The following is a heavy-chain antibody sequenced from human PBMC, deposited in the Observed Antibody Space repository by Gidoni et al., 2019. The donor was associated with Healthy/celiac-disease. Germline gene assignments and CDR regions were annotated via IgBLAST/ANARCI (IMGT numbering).Heavy chain of an antibody. D-gene: IGHD6-19*01. CDR1: GYTFTGYY. Sequence: QVQLVQSGAEVKKPGASVKVSCKASGYTFTGYYMHWVRQAPGQGLEWMGWINPNSGGTNYAQKFQGRVTMTRDTSISTAYMELSRLRSDDTAVYYCARDILARVAVATRDIYYYYYGMDVWGQGTTVTVSS. V-gene: IGHV1-2*02. CDR2: INPNSGGT. CDR3: ARDILARVAVATRDIYYYYYGMDV. J-gene: IGHJ6*02.